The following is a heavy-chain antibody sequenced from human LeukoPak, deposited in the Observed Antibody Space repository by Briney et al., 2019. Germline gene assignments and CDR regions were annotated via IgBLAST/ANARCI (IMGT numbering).Heavy chain of an antibody. J-gene: IGHJ5*02. CDR1: GYTFTSYD. V-gene: IGHV1-46*01. CDR3: ARGGVGATTYVWFDP. D-gene: IGHD1-26*01. Sequence: ASVKVSCKASGYTFTSYDINWVRQAPGQGLEWMGIINPSGGSTNYAQKFQGRVTMTRDMSMSTVYMELSSLRSEDTAVYYCARGGVGATTYVWFDPWGQGTLVTVSS. CDR2: INPSGGST.